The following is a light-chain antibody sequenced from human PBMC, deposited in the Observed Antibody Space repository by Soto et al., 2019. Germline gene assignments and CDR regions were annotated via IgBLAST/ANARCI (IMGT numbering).Light chain of an antibody. Sequence: QSALTQPPSASGFPGQSVTISCTGTSSDVGYYDYVSWYQQHPGKAPKLVIYEVTKRPSGVPDRVSASKSGNTASLTVSGLRAEDEADYYCSSYRATGSLLIFGGGTKLTVL. J-gene: IGLJ2*01. CDR3: SSYRATGSLLI. CDR2: EVT. V-gene: IGLV2-8*01. CDR1: SSDVGYYDY.